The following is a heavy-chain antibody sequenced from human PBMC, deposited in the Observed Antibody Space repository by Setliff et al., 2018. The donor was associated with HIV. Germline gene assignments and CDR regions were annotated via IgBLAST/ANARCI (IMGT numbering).Heavy chain of an antibody. D-gene: IGHD2-2*01. Sequence: ASVKVSCKASGYTFISYGISWVRQAPGQGLEWMGWISAYNGNTNYAQKLQARVTMTTDTSTSTAHMELRSLRSDGTAVYYCATSSRIYYYSYMDVWGKGTTVTVSS. J-gene: IGHJ6*03. CDR3: ATSSRIYYYSYMDV. V-gene: IGHV1-18*01. CDR2: ISAYNGNT. CDR1: GYTFISYG.